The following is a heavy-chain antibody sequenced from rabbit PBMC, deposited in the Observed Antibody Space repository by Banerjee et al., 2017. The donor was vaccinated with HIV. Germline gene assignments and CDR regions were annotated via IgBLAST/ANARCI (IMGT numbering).Heavy chain of an antibody. CDR2: IYAGKGST. CDR1: GFDFSRYY. CDR3: ARAVSSGWGGFFNL. Sequence: QLKETGGGLVQPGGSLTLSCKASGFDFSRYYISWVRQAPGKGLEWIGIIYAGKGSTDYASWVNGRFTISSDNAQNTVFLQMTSLTVADTATYFCARAVSSGWGGFFNLWGPGTLVTVS. V-gene: IGHV1S7*01. D-gene: IGHD4-1*01. J-gene: IGHJ4*01.